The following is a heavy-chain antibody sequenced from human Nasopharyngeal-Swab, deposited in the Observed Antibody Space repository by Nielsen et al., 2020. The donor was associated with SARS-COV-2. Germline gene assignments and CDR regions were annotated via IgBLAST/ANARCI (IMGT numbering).Heavy chain of an antibody. D-gene: IGHD3-16*02. J-gene: IGHJ4*02. V-gene: IGHV4-61*01. CDR2: IYYSGST. Sequence: SETLSLTCTVSGGSVSSGSYYWSWIRQPPGKGLEWIGYIYYSGSTNYNPSLKSRVTISVDTSKNQFSLKLSSVTAADTAVYYCARAHYDYVWGTYRDYWGQGTLVTVSS. CDR3: ARAHYDYVWGTYRDY. CDR1: GGSVSSGSYY.